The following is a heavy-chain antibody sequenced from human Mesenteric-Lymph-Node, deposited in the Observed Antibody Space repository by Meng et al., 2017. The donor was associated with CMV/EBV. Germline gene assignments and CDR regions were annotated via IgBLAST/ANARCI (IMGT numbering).Heavy chain of an antibody. D-gene: IGHD3-22*01. Sequence: QLQLQESGPGLVKPSETLSLTCTVSGGSISSSSYYWGWIRQPPGKGLEWIGSIYYSGSTYHNPSLKSRVTISVDTSKNQFSPKLSSVTAADTAVYYCARDGDYYDSSGYNPFDYWGQGTLVTVSS. CDR1: GGSISSSSYY. V-gene: IGHV4-39*07. CDR2: IYYSGST. J-gene: IGHJ4*02. CDR3: ARDGDYYDSSGYNPFDY.